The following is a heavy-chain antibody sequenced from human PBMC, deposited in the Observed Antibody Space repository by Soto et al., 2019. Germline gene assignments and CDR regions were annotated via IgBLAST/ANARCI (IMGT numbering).Heavy chain of an antibody. D-gene: IGHD4-17*01. CDR3: ASYRGDMTTVTTETY. V-gene: IGHV5-51*01. Sequence: GESLKISCKGSGYSFTSYWIGWVRQMPGKGLEWMGIIYPGDSDTRYSPSFQGQVTISADKSISTAYLQWISLKASDTAMYYCASYRGDMTTVTTETYWGQGTLVTVSS. J-gene: IGHJ4*02. CDR1: GYSFTSYW. CDR2: IYPGDSDT.